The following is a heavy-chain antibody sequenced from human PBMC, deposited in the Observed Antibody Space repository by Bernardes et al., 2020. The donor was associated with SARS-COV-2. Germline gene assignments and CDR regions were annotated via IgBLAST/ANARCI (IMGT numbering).Heavy chain of an antibody. V-gene: IGHV4-34*01. J-gene: IGHJ3*02. CDR3: ARTKYCSSTSCFRGFDI. CDR1: GGSFSGYY. D-gene: IGHD2-2*01. Sequence: SETLSLTCAVYGGSFSGYYWTWIRQPPGKGLAWIGEINHSGRTHYNPSLKSRLTISVDTSKNQFSLKLSSVPAADTAVYYCARTKYCSSTSCFRGFDIWGQGTMVTVSS. CDR2: INHSGRT.